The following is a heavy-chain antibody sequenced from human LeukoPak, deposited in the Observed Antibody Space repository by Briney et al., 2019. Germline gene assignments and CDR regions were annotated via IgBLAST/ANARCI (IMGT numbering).Heavy chain of an antibody. CDR1: GGSISSYY. CDR2: IYYSGST. V-gene: IGHV4-59*01. CDR3: AREARSGWSDYYYYMDV. J-gene: IGHJ6*03. D-gene: IGHD6-19*01. Sequence: PSETLSLTRTVSGGSISSYYWSWIRQPPGKGLEWIGYIYYSGSTNYNPSLKSRVTISVDTSKNQFSLKLSSVTAADTAVYYCAREARSGWSDYYYYMDVWGKGTTVTVSS.